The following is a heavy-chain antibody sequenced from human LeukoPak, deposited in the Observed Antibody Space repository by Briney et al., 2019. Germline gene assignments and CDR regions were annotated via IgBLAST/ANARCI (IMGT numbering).Heavy chain of an antibody. D-gene: IGHD1-26*01. CDR3: ARGGSYYGYFDY. CDR1: GGSISTYY. Sequence: PSETLSLTCTVSGGSISTYYWSWIRQPPGKGLEWIAYIYYSGSTNYNPSLKSRVTISVDTSKNLFSLKLSSVTAADTAVYYCARGGSYYGYFDYWGHGALVTVS. J-gene: IGHJ4*01. CDR2: IYYSGST. V-gene: IGHV4-59*01.